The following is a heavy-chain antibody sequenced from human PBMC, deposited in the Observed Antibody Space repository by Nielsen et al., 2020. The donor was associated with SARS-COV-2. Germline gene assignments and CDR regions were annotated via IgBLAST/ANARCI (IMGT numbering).Heavy chain of an antibody. Sequence: GESLKISCAASGITFSGSAMHWVRQASGRGLEWVGRIRSKANSYATAYAASVKGRFTISRDDSKNTAYLQMNSLKTEDTAVYYCTRWQADCSSTSCYGSWYYYYGMDVWGQGTTVTVSS. CDR1: GITFSGSA. CDR2: IRSKANSYAT. D-gene: IGHD2-2*01. J-gene: IGHJ6*02. CDR3: TRWQADCSSTSCYGSWYYYYGMDV. V-gene: IGHV3-73*01.